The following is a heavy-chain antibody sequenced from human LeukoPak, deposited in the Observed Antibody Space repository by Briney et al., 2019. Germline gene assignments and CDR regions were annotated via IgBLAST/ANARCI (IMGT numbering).Heavy chain of an antibody. CDR2: ISSSSSYI. J-gene: IGHJ4*02. V-gene: IGHV3-21*01. CDR3: ARDRYGSSSGRPLDY. D-gene: IGHD6-6*01. Sequence: GGSLRLSCAAPGFTFSSYSMNWVRQAPGKGLEWVSSISSSSSYIYYADSVKGRFTISRDNAKNSLYLQMNSLRAEDTAVYYCARDRYGSSSGRPLDYWGQGTLVTVSS. CDR1: GFTFSSYS.